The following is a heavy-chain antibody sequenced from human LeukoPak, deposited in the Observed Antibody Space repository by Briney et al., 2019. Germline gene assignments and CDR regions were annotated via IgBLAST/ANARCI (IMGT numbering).Heavy chain of an antibody. V-gene: IGHV4-59*08. Sequence: SETLSLTCTVSGGSISSYYWSWLRQPPGKGLEWIGYIYYSGSTNYNPSLKSRVTISVDTSKNQFSLKLSSVTAADTAVYYCARHLSPHGAPTSYYYGMDVWGQGTTVTVSS. J-gene: IGHJ6*02. CDR2: IYYSGST. D-gene: IGHD1-26*01. CDR1: GGSISSYY. CDR3: ARHLSPHGAPTSYYYGMDV.